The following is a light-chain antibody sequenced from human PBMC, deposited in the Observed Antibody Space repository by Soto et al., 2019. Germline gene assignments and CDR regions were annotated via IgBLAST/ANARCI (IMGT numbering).Light chain of an antibody. V-gene: IGKV3-20*01. CDR3: QQYDSSVWT. CDR1: QSVSSTS. Sequence: NMLEQSPGTMSKSPGERATLSCRASQSVSSTSLAWYQQKPGQAPRLLMYGVSSRATGIPDRFSGSGSGTDFTLTINRLEPEDFAVYFCQQYDSSVWTFGQGTKVDIK. CDR2: GVS. J-gene: IGKJ1*01.